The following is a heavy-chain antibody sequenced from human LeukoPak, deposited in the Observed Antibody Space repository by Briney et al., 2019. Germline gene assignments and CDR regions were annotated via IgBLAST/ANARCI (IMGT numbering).Heavy chain of an antibody. Sequence: SETLSLTCTVSTGSISIYYWCWIRQPPGKGLEWIGYIYYSGITNYNPSLKSRVTISVETSKNQCSLKLSSVTAADTAVYYCARIPGITGSLYYYYYGMDVWGQGTTVTVSS. CDR2: IYYSGIT. D-gene: IGHD1-20*01. CDR3: ARIPGITGSLYYYYYGMDV. V-gene: IGHV4-59*01. CDR1: TGSISIYY. J-gene: IGHJ6*02.